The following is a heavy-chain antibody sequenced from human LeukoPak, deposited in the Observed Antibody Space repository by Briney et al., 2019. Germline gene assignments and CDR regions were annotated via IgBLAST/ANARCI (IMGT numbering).Heavy chain of an antibody. CDR2: INWNSGNI. CDR1: GFTFDEYV. Sequence: GKSLRLSCAGYGFTFDEYVMHWVRQAQGKGMEWVSGINWNSGNIDYADSVKGRFTICRENEKKCLYVKMNSVRDEDTALYYCVKDSRFRGYDSRGPLDHWGQGTLVTVSS. D-gene: IGHD3-22*01. CDR3: VKDSRFRGYDSRGPLDH. V-gene: IGHV3-9*01. J-gene: IGHJ4*02.